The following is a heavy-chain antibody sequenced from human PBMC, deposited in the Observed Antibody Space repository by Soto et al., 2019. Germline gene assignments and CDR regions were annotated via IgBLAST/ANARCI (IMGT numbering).Heavy chain of an antibody. D-gene: IGHD2-2*01. V-gene: IGHV4-4*07. J-gene: IGHJ5*02. Sequence: SETLSLTCTVSGGSIDGYYWTWIRQSAGKGLEWIGRMFISGSHKYNPSLQSRVTMSVDASKNQFSLTLTSVTAADTAVYYRARESPGLVPPNWFDPWGQGTLVTVSS. CDR2: MFISGSH. CDR3: ARESPGLVPPNWFDP. CDR1: GGSIDGYY.